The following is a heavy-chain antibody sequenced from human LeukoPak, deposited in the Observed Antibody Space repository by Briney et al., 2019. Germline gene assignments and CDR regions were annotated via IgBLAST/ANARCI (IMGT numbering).Heavy chain of an antibody. Sequence: GGSLRLSCAASGFTFSRYGMHWVRQAPGKGLEWVAVISYDGSNKYYADSVKGRFTISRDNSKNTLYLQMDSLRAEDTAVYYCARDGTSSTSYTDAFDIWGQGTMVTVSS. CDR2: ISYDGSNK. V-gene: IGHV3-30*03. CDR1: GFTFSRYG. CDR3: ARDGTSSTSYTDAFDI. J-gene: IGHJ3*02. D-gene: IGHD2-2*01.